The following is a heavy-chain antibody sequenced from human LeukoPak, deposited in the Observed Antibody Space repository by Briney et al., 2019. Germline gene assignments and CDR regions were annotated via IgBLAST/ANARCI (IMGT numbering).Heavy chain of an antibody. CDR1: GYSISSGYY. J-gene: IGHJ4*02. CDR3: ARSSSGYLRYYFDY. V-gene: IGHV4-38-2*02. D-gene: IGHD3-22*01. Sequence: KPSETLSLTCSVSGYSISSGYYWGWVRQPPGKGLEWIGAIYHSGTTYYNPSLKSRVTISLDTSKNQFSLKLSSVTAADTAVYYCARSSSGYLRYYFDYWGQGTLVTVSS. CDR2: IYHSGTT.